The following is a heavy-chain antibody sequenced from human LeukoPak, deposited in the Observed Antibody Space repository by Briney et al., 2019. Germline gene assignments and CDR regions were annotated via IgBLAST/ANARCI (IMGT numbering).Heavy chain of an antibody. Sequence: GGSLRLSCAASGFTFSSCAMTWVRQSPGKGLEWVSTISGSGINTYYANSVKGRFTISRDNSKNTLFLQMNTLRAEDTAVYYCAKESGRAVAGLFDYWGQGTLVTVSS. D-gene: IGHD6-19*01. J-gene: IGHJ4*02. V-gene: IGHV3-23*01. CDR2: ISGSGINT. CDR3: AKESGRAVAGLFDY. CDR1: GFTFSSCA.